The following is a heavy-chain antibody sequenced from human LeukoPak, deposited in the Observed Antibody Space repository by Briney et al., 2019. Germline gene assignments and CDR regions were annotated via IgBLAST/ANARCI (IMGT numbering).Heavy chain of an antibody. CDR2: IYHTGSI. CDR1: GGXISSYY. Sequence: SETLSLTCTVSGGXISSYYCSWIRQPPGKGLEWIGYIYHTGSINYNPSLKSRVTISVDTSKNQFSLKVNSVTAADTAVYYCARALQTRRFDYWGQGTLVTVSS. CDR3: ARALQTRRFDY. J-gene: IGHJ4*02. V-gene: IGHV4-59*01.